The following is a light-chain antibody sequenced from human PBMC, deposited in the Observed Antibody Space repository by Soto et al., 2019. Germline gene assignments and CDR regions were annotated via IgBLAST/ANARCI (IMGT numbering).Light chain of an antibody. CDR3: CSYAGSSTSHVV. CDR2: EGS. Sequence: QSALTQPASVSGSPGQSITISCTGTSSDVGSYNLVSWYQQHPGKAPKLMIYEGSKRPSGVSNRFSGSKSGNTASLTISGLQAEDEADFYCCSYAGSSTSHVVFGGWTKVTVL. J-gene: IGLJ2*01. CDR1: SSDVGSYNL. V-gene: IGLV2-23*01.